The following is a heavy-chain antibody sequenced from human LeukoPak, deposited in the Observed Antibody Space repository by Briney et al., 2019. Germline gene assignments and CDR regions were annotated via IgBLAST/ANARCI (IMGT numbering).Heavy chain of an antibody. Sequence: GGSLRLSCAASGFTFSNAWMRWVRQAPGKGLEWVGRVKSKADGGTADYAAPVKGRFTISRDDSKNTLYLQMNSLKIEDTAVYYCSTIAAAGYFDYRGQGTLVTVSS. D-gene: IGHD6-13*01. CDR1: GFTFSNAW. J-gene: IGHJ4*02. V-gene: IGHV3-15*01. CDR3: STIAAAGYFDY. CDR2: VKSKADGGTA.